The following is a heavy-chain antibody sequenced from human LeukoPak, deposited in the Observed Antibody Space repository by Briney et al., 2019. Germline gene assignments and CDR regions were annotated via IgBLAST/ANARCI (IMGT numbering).Heavy chain of an antibody. CDR1: GGSISSYY. CDR3: ARRDYYDSSGYSFAFDI. J-gene: IGHJ3*02. D-gene: IGHD3-22*01. Sequence: SETLSLTCTVSGGSISSYYWSWIRQPPGKGLEWIGYIYTSGSTNYNPSLKSRATISVDTSKNQFSLKLSSVTAADTAVYYCARRDYYDSSGYSFAFDIWGQGTMDTVSS. CDR2: IYTSGST. V-gene: IGHV4-4*09.